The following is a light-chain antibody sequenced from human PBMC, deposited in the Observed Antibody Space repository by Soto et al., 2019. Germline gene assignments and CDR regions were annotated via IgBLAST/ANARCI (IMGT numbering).Light chain of an antibody. J-gene: IGKJ5*01. CDR3: QQFNTAPLT. CDR2: SAS. CDR1: QDISVY. Sequence: DIQMTQSPSSLSASVGDRVTITCRASQDISVYLAWYQQKPGKYPKLLIYSASTLQSRVPSRFSGSGSGTNFTLTISSLQPEDVATYYYQQFNTAPLTFGQGTRLEIK. V-gene: IGKV1-27*01.